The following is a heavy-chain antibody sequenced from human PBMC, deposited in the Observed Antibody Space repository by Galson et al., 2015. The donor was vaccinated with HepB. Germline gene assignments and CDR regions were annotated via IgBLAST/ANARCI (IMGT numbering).Heavy chain of an antibody. V-gene: IGHV4-59*12. J-gene: IGHJ4*02. D-gene: IGHD3-10*01. CDR1: GDSISSYY. CDR2: AYHSGGT. CDR3: ARAKEGRGYFDY. Sequence: SETLSLTCTVSGDSISSYYWSWIRQPPGEGLEWIGEAYHSGGTNYRPSLKSRVTISVDKSKNQFSLKLTSVTAADTAVYYCARAKEGRGYFDYWGQGTLVTVSS.